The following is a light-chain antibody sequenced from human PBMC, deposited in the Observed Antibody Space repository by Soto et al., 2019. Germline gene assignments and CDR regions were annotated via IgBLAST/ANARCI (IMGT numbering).Light chain of an antibody. Sequence: QSVLTQPASVSGSPGQSITISCTGTSSDVGGYNYVSWYQQHPGKAAKLMIYDVSNRPSGVSNRFSGSKSGNTASLTICGLQAEDEADYYCSSYTSRSTWVFGGGTKLTVL. V-gene: IGLV2-14*01. CDR3: SSYTSRSTWV. CDR1: SSDVGGYNY. J-gene: IGLJ3*02. CDR2: DVS.